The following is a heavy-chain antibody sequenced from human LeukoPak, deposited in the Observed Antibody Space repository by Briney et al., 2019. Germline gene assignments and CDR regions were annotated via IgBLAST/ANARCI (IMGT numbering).Heavy chain of an antibody. V-gene: IGHV4-34*01. CDR3: ARGMFSCPGMDV. J-gene: IGHJ6*04. CDR2: INHSGST. CDR1: GGSFSGYY. D-gene: IGHD3-10*02. Sequence: PSETLSLTCAVYGGSFSGYYWSWIRQPPGKGLEWIGEINHSGSTNYNPSLKSRVTISVDTSKNQFSLKLSSVTAADTAVYYCARGMFSCPGMDVWGKGTTVTVSS.